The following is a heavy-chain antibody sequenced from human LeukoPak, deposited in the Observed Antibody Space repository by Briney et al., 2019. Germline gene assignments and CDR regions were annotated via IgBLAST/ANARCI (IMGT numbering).Heavy chain of an antibody. J-gene: IGHJ5*02. D-gene: IGHD2-15*01. CDR3: ARGVVSGLDP. V-gene: IGHV1-2*02. CDR1: GYAFSGY. CDR2: ISPNSGGT. Sequence: ASVKVSCKASGYAFSGYLHWVRQVPGQGLEWMGWISPNSGGTNYAEKVQDRVTMTRDMSVNTAQMKLRGLRSDDAAVYCCARGVVSGLDPWGQGSLVTVSS.